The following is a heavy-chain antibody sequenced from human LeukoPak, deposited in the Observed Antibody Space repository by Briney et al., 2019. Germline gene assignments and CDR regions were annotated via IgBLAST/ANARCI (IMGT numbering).Heavy chain of an antibody. CDR2: IYHSGST. D-gene: IGHD4-23*01. Sequence: PSETLSLTCTVSGGSISSSRYYWGWIRQPPGKGLEWIGSIYHSGSTHYNPSLKSRATISVDTSKNQLSLKLSSVSAADTAVYYCARNISSDNSPKRNHHFDYWGQGILVTVSS. CDR1: GGSISSSRYY. V-gene: IGHV4-39*07. CDR3: ARNISSDNSPKRNHHFDY. J-gene: IGHJ4*02.